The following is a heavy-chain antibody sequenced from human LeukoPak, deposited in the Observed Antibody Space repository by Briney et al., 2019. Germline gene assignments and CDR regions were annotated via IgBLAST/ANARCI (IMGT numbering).Heavy chain of an antibody. CDR2: IYYSGST. J-gene: IGHJ4*02. CDR1: GGSISSYY. D-gene: IGHD6-19*01. V-gene: IGHV4-59*01. Sequence: SETLSLTCTVSGGSISSYYWSWIRQPPGKGLEWIGYIYYSGSTNYNPSLKSRVTISVDTSKNQFSLKLSSVTAADTAVYYCARDGDSSGYFDYWGLGTLVTVSS. CDR3: ARDGDSSGYFDY.